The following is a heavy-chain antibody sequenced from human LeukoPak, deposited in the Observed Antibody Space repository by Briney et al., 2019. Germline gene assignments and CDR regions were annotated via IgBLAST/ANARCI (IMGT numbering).Heavy chain of an antibody. CDR2: ISSSSSYI. J-gene: IGHJ4*02. Sequence: GGSLRLSCAASGFTFSTYWMTWVRQAPGKGLEWVSSISSSSSYIYYADSVKGRFTISRDNAKNSLYLQMNSLRAEDTAVYYCARVSAGDYYFDYWGQGTLVTVSS. CDR1: GFTFSTYW. D-gene: IGHD3-3*01. V-gene: IGHV3-21*01. CDR3: ARVSAGDYYFDY.